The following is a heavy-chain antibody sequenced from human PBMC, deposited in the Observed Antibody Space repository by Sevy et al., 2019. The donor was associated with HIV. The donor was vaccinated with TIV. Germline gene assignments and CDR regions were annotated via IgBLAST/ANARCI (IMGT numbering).Heavy chain of an antibody. J-gene: IGHJ6*02. Sequence: SETLSLTCTVSGGSMYSAGYYWSWIRRPPGRGLEWIGYIHYNGRTFYNPSLKSRVVISVDTSKNQFSLNVTSVTAAETAAYYCARGHDSYYYVLDVWGQGTTVTVSS. V-gene: IGHV4-31*03. CDR2: IHYNGRT. CDR3: ARGHDSYYYVLDV. CDR1: GGSMYSAGYY.